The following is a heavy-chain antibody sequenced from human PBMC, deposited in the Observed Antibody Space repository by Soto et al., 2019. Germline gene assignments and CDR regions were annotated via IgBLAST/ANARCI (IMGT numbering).Heavy chain of an antibody. CDR3: ARVSSSWLRIDY. CDR1: GFTFSSYA. D-gene: IGHD6-13*01. CDR2: ISYDGSNK. Sequence: QVQLVESGGGVVQPGRSLRLSCAASGFTFSSYAMHWVRQAPGKGLEWVAVISYDGSNKYYADSVKGRFTISRDNSKNTLYLQMNSLRAEDTAVYYCARVSSSWLRIDYWGQGTLVTASS. V-gene: IGHV3-30-3*01. J-gene: IGHJ4*02.